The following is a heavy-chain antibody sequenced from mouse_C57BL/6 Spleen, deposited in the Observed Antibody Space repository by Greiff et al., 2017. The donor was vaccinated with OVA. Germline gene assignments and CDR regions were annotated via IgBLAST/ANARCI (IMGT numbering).Heavy chain of an antibody. CDR3: ARGGYLYFDY. CDR1: GYTFTSYG. D-gene: IGHD5-1*01. V-gene: IGHV1-81*01. CDR2: IYPRSGNT. J-gene: IGHJ2*01. Sequence: QVQLQQSGAELARPGASVKLSCKASGYTFTSYGISWVKQRTGQGLEWIGAIYPRSGNTYYNEKFKGKATLTADKSSSTAYMELRSLTSEDSTVYFCARGGYLYFDYWGQGTTLTVSS.